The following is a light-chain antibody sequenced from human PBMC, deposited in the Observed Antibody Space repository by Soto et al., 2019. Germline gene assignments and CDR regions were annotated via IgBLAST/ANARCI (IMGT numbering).Light chain of an antibody. V-gene: IGKV1-13*02. J-gene: IGKJ5*01. CDR1: QDIRGA. CDR3: QQFNSYPIT. Sequence: AIHLTQSPSSLSASVGDRVTITCRASQDIRGALAWYQQKPGKAPKMLIYDVSTLESGVPLRFSGSSSGTDFTLTISSLQPEDFATYYCQQFNSYPITFGQGTRLEIK. CDR2: DVS.